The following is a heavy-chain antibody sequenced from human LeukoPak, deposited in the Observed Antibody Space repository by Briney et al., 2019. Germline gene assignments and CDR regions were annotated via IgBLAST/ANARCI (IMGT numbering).Heavy chain of an antibody. Sequence: SETLSLTCTVSGGRISSSSYYWGWIRQPPGKGLEWSGSIYYSGSTYYNPSLKSRVTISVDTSKNQFSLKLSSVTAADTAVYYCAREAAGITMIVVVTTGGAFDIWGQGTMVTLSS. J-gene: IGHJ3*02. CDR3: AREAAGITMIVVVTTGGAFDI. CDR1: GGRISSSSYY. CDR2: IYYSGST. D-gene: IGHD3-22*01. V-gene: IGHV4-39*02.